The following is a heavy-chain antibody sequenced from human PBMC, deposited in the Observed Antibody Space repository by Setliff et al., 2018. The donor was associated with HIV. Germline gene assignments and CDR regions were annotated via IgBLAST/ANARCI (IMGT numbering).Heavy chain of an antibody. J-gene: IGHJ4*02. D-gene: IGHD6-6*01. CDR2: IYYSGSP. V-gene: IGHV4-59*11. CDR3: ARTDHTSSSDF. Sequence: SETLFLTCTVSGGSISSHYWTWIRQPPGKELEWIGSIYYSGSPNYNPSLKSRVTMSVDTSKNQFSLKLASVTAADTAVYFCARTDHTSSSDFWGQGTLVTVSS. CDR1: GGSISSHY.